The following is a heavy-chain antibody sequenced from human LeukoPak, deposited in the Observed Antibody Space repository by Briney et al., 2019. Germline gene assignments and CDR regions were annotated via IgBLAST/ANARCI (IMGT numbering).Heavy chain of an antibody. D-gene: IGHD3-3*01. CDR2: ISYDGSNK. Sequence: GGSLRLSCAASGFTFSSYGMHWVRQAPGKGLEWVAVISYDGSNKYYADSVKGRFTISRDNAKNSLYLQMNSLRAEDTAVYYCARVETVYDFWSGSVDYWGQGTLVTVSS. CDR3: ARVETVYDFWSGSVDY. CDR1: GFTFSSYG. V-gene: IGHV3-30*03. J-gene: IGHJ4*02.